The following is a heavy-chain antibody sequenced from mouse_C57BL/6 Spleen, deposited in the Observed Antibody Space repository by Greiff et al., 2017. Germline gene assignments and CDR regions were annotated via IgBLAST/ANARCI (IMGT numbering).Heavy chain of an antibody. Sequence: DVQLVESGGGLVKPGGSLKLSCAASGFTFSDYGMHWVRQAPEKGLEWVAYISSGSSTIYYADTVKGRFTISRDNAKNTLFLQMTSLRSEDTAMYYCARRHYYGSSYYYAMDYWGQGTSVTVSS. V-gene: IGHV5-17*01. D-gene: IGHD1-1*01. CDR1: GFTFSDYG. J-gene: IGHJ4*01. CDR2: ISSGSSTI. CDR3: ARRHYYGSSYYYAMDY.